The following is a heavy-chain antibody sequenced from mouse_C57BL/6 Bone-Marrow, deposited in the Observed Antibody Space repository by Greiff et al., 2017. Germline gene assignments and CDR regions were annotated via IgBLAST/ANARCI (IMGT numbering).Heavy chain of an antibody. D-gene: IGHD2-4*01. CDR1: EYEFPSHD. V-gene: IGHV5-2*01. J-gene: IGHJ1*03. CDR3: ARIDDYEGYFDV. Sequence: EVQLQESGGGLVQPGESLTLSCESNEYEFPSHDMSWVRKTPEKRLELVAAINSDGGSTYYPDTMERRFIISRDNTKKTLYLQMSSLRSEDTAVYYCARIDDYEGYFDVWGTGTTVTVSS. CDR2: INSDGGST.